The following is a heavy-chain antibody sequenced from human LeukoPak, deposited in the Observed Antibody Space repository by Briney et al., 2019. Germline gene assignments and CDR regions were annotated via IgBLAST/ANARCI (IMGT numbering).Heavy chain of an antibody. V-gene: IGHV3-30-3*01. CDR1: GFTFSSYW. CDR3: ASGWYINY. D-gene: IGHD6-19*01. J-gene: IGHJ4*02. Sequence: GGSLRLSCAASGFTFSSYWMHWVRQAPGKGLEWVAVISYDGSNKYYADSVKGRFTISRDNSKNTLYLQMNSLRAEDTAVYYCASGWYINYWGQGTLVTVSS. CDR2: ISYDGSNK.